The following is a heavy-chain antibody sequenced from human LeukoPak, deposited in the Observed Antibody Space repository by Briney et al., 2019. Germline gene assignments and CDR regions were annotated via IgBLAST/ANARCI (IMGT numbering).Heavy chain of an antibody. CDR2: IYSGGNT. CDR3: AELGITMIGGV. Sequence: GGSLRLSCTVSGFTVSSNSMSWVRQAPGKGLEWVSFIYSGGNTHNSDSVKGRFTISRDNAKNSLYLQMNSLRAEDTAVYYCAELGITMIGGVWGKGTTVTISS. V-gene: IGHV3-53*01. D-gene: IGHD3-10*02. J-gene: IGHJ6*04. CDR1: GFTVSSNS.